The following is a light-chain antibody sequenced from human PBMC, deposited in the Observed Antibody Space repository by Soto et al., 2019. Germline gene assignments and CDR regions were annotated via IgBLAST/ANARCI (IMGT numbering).Light chain of an antibody. V-gene: IGKV1-33*01. J-gene: IGKJ4*01. Sequence: DIQMTQSPSSLSASVGDRVTITCQARQDISNYLNWYQQKPGKAPKLLIYDASNLETGVPSRFSGSGSGTDFTFTISSLQPEEIATYYCQQYDNLPITFGGGTKVEIK. CDR1: QDISNY. CDR2: DAS. CDR3: QQYDNLPIT.